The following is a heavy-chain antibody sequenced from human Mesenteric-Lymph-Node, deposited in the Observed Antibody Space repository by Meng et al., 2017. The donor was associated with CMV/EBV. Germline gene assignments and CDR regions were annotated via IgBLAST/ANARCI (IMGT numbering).Heavy chain of an antibody. CDR1: GFTFSSYW. CDR2: IKEDGSEI. CDR3: AREGLLAPRGEVLDY. Sequence: GGSLRLSCAASGFTFSSYWMNWVRQAPGKGLEWVANIKEDGSEIYYVDSVKGRFTISRDNAKNALNLQMNSLRAEDTAVYYCAREGLLAPRGEVLDYWGQGTLVTVSS. D-gene: IGHD2-8*02. V-gene: IGHV3-7*01. J-gene: IGHJ4*02.